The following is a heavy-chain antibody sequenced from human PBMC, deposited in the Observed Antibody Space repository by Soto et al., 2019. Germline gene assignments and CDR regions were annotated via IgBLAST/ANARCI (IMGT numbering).Heavy chain of an antibody. CDR3: AKEAVVAATGYDY. V-gene: IGHV3-30*18. D-gene: IGHD2-15*01. J-gene: IGHJ4*02. CDR2: ISYDGSNK. Sequence: GGSLRLSCAASGFTFSSYGMHWVRQAPGKGLEWVAVISYDGSNKYYADSVKGRFTISRDNSKNTLYLQMNSLRAEDTAVYYCAKEAVVAATGYDYWGQGTLVTVSS. CDR1: GFTFSSYG.